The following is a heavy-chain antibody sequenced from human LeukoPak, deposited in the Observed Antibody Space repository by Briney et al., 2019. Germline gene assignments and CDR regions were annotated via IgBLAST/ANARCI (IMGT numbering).Heavy chain of an antibody. CDR3: ARKDGDNWFDP. V-gene: IGHV3-33*01. Sequence: PGRSLRLSCAASGFTFSSYGMHWVRQAPGKGLEWVAVIWYDGSNKYYADSVKGRFTISRDNSKNTLYLQMDSLRAEDTAVYYCARKDGDNWFDPWGQGTLVTVSS. J-gene: IGHJ5*02. CDR2: IWYDGSNK. CDR1: GFTFSSYG. D-gene: IGHD4-17*01.